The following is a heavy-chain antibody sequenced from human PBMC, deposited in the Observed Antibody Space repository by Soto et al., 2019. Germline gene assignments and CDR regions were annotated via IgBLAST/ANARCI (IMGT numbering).Heavy chain of an antibody. Sequence: SETLSVTCTVSGVSAGTFFWSGIRQTPGGGLDVIAHSYGGYAHDSPSLQSRIRVSTDTSKNQFSLQLKSVTAADTAVYFCARARGFGHFPRRFAPWGQGILVTVS. CDR3: ARARGFGHFPRRFAP. CDR1: GVSAGTFF. V-gene: IGHV4-59*02. CDR2: SYGGYA. J-gene: IGHJ5*02. D-gene: IGHD3-10*01.